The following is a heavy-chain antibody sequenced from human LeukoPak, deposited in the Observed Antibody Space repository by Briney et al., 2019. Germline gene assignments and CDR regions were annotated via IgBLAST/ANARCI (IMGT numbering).Heavy chain of an antibody. J-gene: IGHJ4*02. CDR2: IYYSGST. CDR1: GGSISSGDYY. D-gene: IGHD3-10*01. V-gene: IGHV4-30-4*01. Sequence: SETLSLTCTVSGGSISSGDYYWSWIRQPPGKGLEWIGYIYYSGSTYYNPCLKSRVTISVDTSKNQFSLKLSSVTAADTAVYYCARVWGDRLLWFGELDYYFDYWGQGTLVTVSS. CDR3: ARVWGDRLLWFGELDYYFDY.